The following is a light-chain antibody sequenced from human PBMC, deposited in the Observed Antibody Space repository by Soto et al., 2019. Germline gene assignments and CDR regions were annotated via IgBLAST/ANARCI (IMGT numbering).Light chain of an antibody. Sequence: QLVLTQPASVSGSPGQSITISCTGTRSDVGAYNYVSWYQRHPGKAPKLLIYDVNSRPSGVSNRFSGSKSGNTASLTISGLQPEDEADYYCSSYTSSDTVYVFGSGTKVTVL. CDR1: RSDVGAYNY. V-gene: IGLV2-14*01. J-gene: IGLJ1*01. CDR2: DVN. CDR3: SSYTSSDTVYV.